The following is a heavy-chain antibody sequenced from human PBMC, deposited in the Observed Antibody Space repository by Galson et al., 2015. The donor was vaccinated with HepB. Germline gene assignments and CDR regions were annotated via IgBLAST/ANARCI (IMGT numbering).Heavy chain of an antibody. J-gene: IGHJ5*02. Sequence: SVKVSCKASGYTFTGYYIHWVRQAPGQGLEWMGWINANSGGTNYAQRFQGRVTMTRDTSISTAYMELSRLRSDDTAVYYCAREGSSPVHPASNWFDPWGQGTLVSVSS. V-gene: IGHV1-2*02. CDR3: AREGSSPVHPASNWFDP. CDR2: INANSGGT. D-gene: IGHD3-10*01. CDR1: GYTFTGYY.